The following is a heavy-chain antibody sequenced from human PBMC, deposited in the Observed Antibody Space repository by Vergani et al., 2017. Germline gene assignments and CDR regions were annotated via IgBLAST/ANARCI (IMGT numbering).Heavy chain of an antibody. CDR3: AKDPATSMGF. J-gene: IGHJ4*01. Sequence: VQLVESGGGLVKPGGSLRLSCAASGFTFSNSAVSWVRQAPGRGLAWVSSISGPGLSTYYADSVKGRFSISRDNSKNTVFLQMHSLRAEDTAIYYCAKDPATSMGFGGQGILVTVSS. CDR2: ISGPGLST. D-gene: IGHD5-18*01. CDR1: GFTFSNSA. V-gene: IGHV3-23*04.